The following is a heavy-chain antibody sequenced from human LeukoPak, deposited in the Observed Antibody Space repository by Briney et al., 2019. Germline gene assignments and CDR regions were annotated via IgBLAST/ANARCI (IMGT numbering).Heavy chain of an antibody. CDR2: INPSGGST. Sequence: ASVKVSCKASGYTFTSDYMHWVRQAPGQGLEWMGIINPSGGSTSYAQKFQGRVTMTRDTSTSTVYMELSSLRSEDTAVYYCARVSGGLYYYDSSGYYFDYWGQGTLVTVSS. J-gene: IGHJ4*02. V-gene: IGHV1-46*01. D-gene: IGHD3-22*01. CDR3: ARVSGGLYYYDSSGYYFDY. CDR1: GYTFTSDY.